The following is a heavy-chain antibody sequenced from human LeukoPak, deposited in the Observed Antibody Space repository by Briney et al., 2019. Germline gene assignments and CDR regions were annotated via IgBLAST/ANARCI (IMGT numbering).Heavy chain of an antibody. Sequence: SGTLSLTCAVSGGSISSSNWWSWVRQPPGKGLEWIGEIYHSGSTNYNPSLKSRVTISVDKSKNQFSLKLSSVTAADTAVYYCAREKKRSWHRGDGMDVWGKGTTVTVSS. V-gene: IGHV4-4*02. CDR1: GGSISSSNW. CDR3: AREKKRSWHRGDGMDV. J-gene: IGHJ6*04. D-gene: IGHD3-10*01. CDR2: IYHSGST.